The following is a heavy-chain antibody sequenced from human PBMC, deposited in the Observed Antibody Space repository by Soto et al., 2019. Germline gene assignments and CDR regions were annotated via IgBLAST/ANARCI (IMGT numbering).Heavy chain of an antibody. CDR3: ARDKWIPDYYDSSGYYPGPYYYYYYGMDV. J-gene: IGHJ6*02. CDR1: GFTFSSYG. D-gene: IGHD3-22*01. V-gene: IGHV3-33*01. CDR2: IWYDGSNK. Sequence: GGSLRLSCAASGFTFSSYGMHWVRQAPGKGLEWVAVIWYDGSNKYYADSVKGRFTISRDNSKNTLYLQMSSLRAEDTAVYYCARDKWIPDYYDSSGYYPGPYYYYYYGMDVWGQGTTVTVSS.